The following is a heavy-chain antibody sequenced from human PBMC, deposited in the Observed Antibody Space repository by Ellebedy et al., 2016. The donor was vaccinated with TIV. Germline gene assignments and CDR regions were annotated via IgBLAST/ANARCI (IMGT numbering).Heavy chain of an antibody. CDR3: ATVPGVVVAATGMDV. V-gene: IGHV1-24*01. CDR1: GYTLTELS. D-gene: IGHD2-15*01. J-gene: IGHJ6*02. CDR2: FDPEDGET. Sequence: ASVKVSCKVSGYTLTELSMHWVRQAPGKGLEWMGGFDPEDGETIYAQKFQGRVTMTEDTSTDTAYMELSSLRSEDTAVYYCATVPGVVVAATGMDVWGQGTTVTVSS.